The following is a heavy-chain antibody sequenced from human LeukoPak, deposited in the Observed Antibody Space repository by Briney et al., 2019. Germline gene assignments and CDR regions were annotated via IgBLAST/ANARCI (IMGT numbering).Heavy chain of an antibody. V-gene: IGHV1-46*01. J-gene: IGHJ5*02. Sequence: ASVKVSCKASGYTFTNFAMNWVRQAPGQGPEWMGVISPSGGSTTYAQKFQGRVTLTRDMSTSTDYLELSSLRSEDTAVYYCARDNSVRDEAWWFNPWGQGTLVIVSS. CDR1: GYTFTNFA. D-gene: IGHD5-24*01. CDR3: ARDNSVRDEAWWFNP. CDR2: ISPSGGST.